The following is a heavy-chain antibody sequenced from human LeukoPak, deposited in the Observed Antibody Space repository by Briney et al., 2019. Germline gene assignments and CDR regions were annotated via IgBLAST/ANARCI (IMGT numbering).Heavy chain of an antibody. CDR2: IKQDGSEK. Sequence: QPGGSLRLSCAASGFTFSSYWMSWVRQAPGKVLEWVANIKQDGSEKYYVDSVKGRVTISRDNAKNSPYLQMNSLRAEDTAVYYCARDDCSSISCYHNWFDRWGQGTLVTVSS. CDR3: ARDDCSSISCYHNWFDR. V-gene: IGHV3-7*01. CDR1: GFTFSSYW. J-gene: IGHJ5*02. D-gene: IGHD2-2*01.